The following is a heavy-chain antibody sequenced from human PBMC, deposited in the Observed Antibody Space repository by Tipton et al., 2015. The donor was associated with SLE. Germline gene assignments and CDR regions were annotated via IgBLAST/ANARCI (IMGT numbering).Heavy chain of an antibody. V-gene: IGHV1-18*01. Sequence: QSGPEVKKPGASVKVSCKASGYTFSNYGNSWVRQAPGQGLEWVGWISTYNGNSSQKFQGRVTMTTDTSTSTAYMEMRSLRSDDTAVYYCARSARMNSNSWYIFWGQGTLVTVSS. D-gene: IGHD6-13*01. CDR1: GYTFSNYG. CDR2: ISTYNGN. J-gene: IGHJ4*02. CDR3: ARSARMNSNSWYIF.